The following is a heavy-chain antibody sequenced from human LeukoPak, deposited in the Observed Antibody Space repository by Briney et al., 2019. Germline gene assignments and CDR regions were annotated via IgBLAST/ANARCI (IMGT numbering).Heavy chain of an antibody. Sequence: GASVKVSCKVSGYTLTELSMHWVRQAPGKGLEWMGGFDPEDGETIYAQKFQGRVTLTEDTSTDTAYMELSSLRSEDTAVYYCARLDFISAAAGFDYWGQGTLVTVSS. J-gene: IGHJ4*02. D-gene: IGHD6-13*01. CDR2: FDPEDGET. CDR3: ARLDFISAAAGFDY. CDR1: GYTLTELS. V-gene: IGHV1-24*01.